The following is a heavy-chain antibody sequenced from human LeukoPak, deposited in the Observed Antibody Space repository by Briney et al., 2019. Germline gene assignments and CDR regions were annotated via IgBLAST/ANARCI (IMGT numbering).Heavy chain of an antibody. D-gene: IGHD3-22*01. Sequence: ASVKVSCKASGGTFSSYAISWVRQAPGQGLEWMGGIIPIFGTANYAQKFQGRVTTTTDESTSTAYMELSSLRSEDTAVYYCARDPGYYDSSGYYYGSDAFDIWGQGTMVTVSS. V-gene: IGHV1-69*05. CDR3: ARDPGYYDSSGYYYGSDAFDI. CDR1: GGTFSSYA. J-gene: IGHJ3*02. CDR2: IIPIFGTA.